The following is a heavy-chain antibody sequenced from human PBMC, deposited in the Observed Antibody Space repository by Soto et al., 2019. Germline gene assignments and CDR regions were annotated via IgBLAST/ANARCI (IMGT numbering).Heavy chain of an antibody. CDR1: GFTLSAYW. CDR2: INRDGSKK. Sequence: EVQLEESGGDLVQPGGSLRLSCAASGFTLSAYWMTWVRQAPGKGLEWVANINRDGSKKSYLDSVRGRFTISRDNVGNSLYLQMDSPRADDTALYYCARGVSPGSSSLYLDAFDIWGQGTMVTVSS. CDR3: ARGVSPGSSSLYLDAFDI. D-gene: IGHD6-13*01. V-gene: IGHV3-7*05. J-gene: IGHJ3*02.